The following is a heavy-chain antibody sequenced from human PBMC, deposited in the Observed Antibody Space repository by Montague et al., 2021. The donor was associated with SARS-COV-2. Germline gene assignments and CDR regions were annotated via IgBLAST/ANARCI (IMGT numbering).Heavy chain of an antibody. CDR1: GGSISSGSYY. J-gene: IGHJ5*02. CDR3: ARDSVAGP. V-gene: IGHV4-61*02. D-gene: IGHD4-23*01. CDR2: IYTSGST. Sequence: TLSLTCTVSGGSISSGSYYWSWIRQPAGKGLEWIGRIYTSGSTNYNPSLKSGVTISVDTSKNQSYLKLSSVTAADPAVSYCARDSVAGPWGQGTTVTVSS.